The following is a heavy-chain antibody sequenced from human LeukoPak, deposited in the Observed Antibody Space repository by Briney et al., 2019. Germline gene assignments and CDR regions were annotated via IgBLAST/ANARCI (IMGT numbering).Heavy chain of an antibody. CDR1: GFTFSSYA. CDR3: ASLVPAAIRRDDAFDI. J-gene: IGHJ3*02. CDR2: ISYDGSNK. Sequence: GRSLRLSCAASGFTFSSYAMHWVRQAPGKGLEWVAVISYDGSNKYYADSVKGRFTISRDNSKSTLYLQMNSLRAEDTAVYYCASLVPAAIRRDDAFDIWGQGTMVTVSS. D-gene: IGHD2-2*02. V-gene: IGHV3-30-3*01.